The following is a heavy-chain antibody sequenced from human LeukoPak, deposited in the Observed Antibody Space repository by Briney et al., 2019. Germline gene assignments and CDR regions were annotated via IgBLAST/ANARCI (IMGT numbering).Heavy chain of an antibody. CDR3: AKAQKYYYDSSDY. CDR2: INDGGDNT. V-gene: IGHV3-23*01. D-gene: IGHD3-22*01. CDR1: RFTFSKYA. J-gene: IGHJ4*02. Sequence: GGSLRLSCAASRFTFSKYATNWVRQAPGKGLEWVSTINDGGDNTYYADSVKGRFTISRDSSKNTLYLQMNSLRADDTAVYYCAKAQKYYYDSSDYWGQGTLVTVSS.